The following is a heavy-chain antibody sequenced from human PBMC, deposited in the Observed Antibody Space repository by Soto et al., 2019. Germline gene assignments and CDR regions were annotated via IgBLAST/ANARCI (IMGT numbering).Heavy chain of an antibody. CDR2: IYYSGST. Sequence: SETLSLTCTVSGGSIIRYYWSWIRQPPGKGLEWIGYIYYSGSTNYNPSLKSRVTISVDTSKNQFSLKLSSVTAADTAVYYCAREILDYFDYWGQGTLVTVS. CDR3: AREILDYFDY. J-gene: IGHJ4*02. CDR1: GGSIIRYY. V-gene: IGHV4-59*01.